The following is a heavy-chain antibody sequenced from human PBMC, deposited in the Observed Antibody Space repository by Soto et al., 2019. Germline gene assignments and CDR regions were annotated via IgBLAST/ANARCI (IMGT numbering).Heavy chain of an antibody. CDR1: GDSVSSNSAA. Sequence: SQTLSLTCAISGDSVSSNSAAWNWIRQSPSRGLEWLGRTYYRSKWYNDYAVSVKSRITINPDTSKNQFSLQLNSVTPEDTAVYYCARSMGIAARRNYYYGMDVWGQRTTVTVSS. J-gene: IGHJ6*02. V-gene: IGHV6-1*01. CDR3: ARSMGIAARRNYYYGMDV. D-gene: IGHD6-6*01. CDR2: TYYRSKWYN.